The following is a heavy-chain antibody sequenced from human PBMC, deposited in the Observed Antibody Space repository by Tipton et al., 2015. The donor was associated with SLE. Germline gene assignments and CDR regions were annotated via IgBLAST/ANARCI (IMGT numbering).Heavy chain of an antibody. V-gene: IGHV4-34*01. CDR2: INHSGST. CDR3: ARDSSGWYFDY. D-gene: IGHD6-19*01. Sequence: TLSLTCAVYGGSFSGYYWGWIRQPPGKGLEWIGEINHSGSTNYNPSLKSRVTISVDTSKNQFSLKLSSVTAADTAVYYCARDSSGWYFDYWGQGTLVTVSS. J-gene: IGHJ4*02. CDR1: GGSFSGYY.